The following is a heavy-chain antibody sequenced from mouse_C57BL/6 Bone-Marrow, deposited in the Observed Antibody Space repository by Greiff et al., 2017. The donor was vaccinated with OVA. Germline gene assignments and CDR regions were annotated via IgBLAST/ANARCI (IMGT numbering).Heavy chain of an antibody. CDR3: ARDSNYVGNYFDY. CDR1: GYTFTDYH. D-gene: IGHD2-5*01. V-gene: IGHV1-18*01. Sequence: EVQLQQSGPELVKPGASVKIPCKASGYTFTDYHMDWVKQSHGQSLEWIGDINPNNGGTIYHQKFKGKATLTVDKSSSTAYMELRSLTSEDTAVYYCARDSNYVGNYFDYGGQGTTLTVSS. CDR2: INPNNGGT. J-gene: IGHJ2*01.